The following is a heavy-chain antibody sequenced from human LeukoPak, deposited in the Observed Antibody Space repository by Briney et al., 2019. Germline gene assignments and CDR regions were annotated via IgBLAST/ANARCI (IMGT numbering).Heavy chain of an antibody. V-gene: IGHV4-4*07. CDR2: IYTSGST. CDR1: GGSISSYS. Sequence: SETLSLTCTVSGGSISSYSWSWIRQPAGKGLEWIGRIYTSGSTNYNPSLKSRVTMSVDTSKNQFSLKLSSVTAADTAVYYCARDSAYYDFWSGSNYYGMDVWGQGTTVTVSS. D-gene: IGHD3-3*01. CDR3: ARDSAYYDFWSGSNYYGMDV. J-gene: IGHJ6*02.